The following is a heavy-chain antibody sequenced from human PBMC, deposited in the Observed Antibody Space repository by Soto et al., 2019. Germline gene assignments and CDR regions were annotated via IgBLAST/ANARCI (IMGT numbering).Heavy chain of an antibody. Sequence: PSETLSLTCAVSGGSISSGGYSWSWIRQPPGKGLEWIGYIYHSGSTYYNPSLKSRVTISVDRSKNQFSLKLSSVTAADTAVYYCARCLAAAVTSINNWFDPWGQGTLVTVSS. CDR1: GGSISSGGYS. J-gene: IGHJ5*02. D-gene: IGHD6-13*01. CDR3: ARCLAAAVTSINNWFDP. V-gene: IGHV4-30-2*01. CDR2: IYHSGST.